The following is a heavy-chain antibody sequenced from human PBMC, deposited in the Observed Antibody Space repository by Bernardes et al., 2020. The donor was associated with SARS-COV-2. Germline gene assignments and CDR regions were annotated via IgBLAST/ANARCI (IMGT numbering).Heavy chain of an antibody. CDR3: ARSPLGTAPFDY. D-gene: IGHD1-7*01. V-gene: IGHV3-72*01. J-gene: IGHJ4*02. CDR1: GFTFSDHN. CDR2: IRNKGRKYST. Sequence: AGTLRLSCVVSGFTFSDHNMDWVRQAPGKGLEWVARIRNKGRKYSTEYAPSVRGRVTISGDDSTNSLYLQMNSLKTEDTAVYYCARSPLGTAPFDYWGQGTLVTVSS.